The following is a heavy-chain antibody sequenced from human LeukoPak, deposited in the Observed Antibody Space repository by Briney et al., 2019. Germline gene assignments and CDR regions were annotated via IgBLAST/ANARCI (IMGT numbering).Heavy chain of an antibody. Sequence: TLSLTCTVSGPSTSSGSYYWSWIRQPAGKGLEWIGRIYTSGSTNCTPSLKSRVTISVDTSKNQFSLKLSSVTAADTAVYYCARSPPLWFGENLYYYYMDGWGKGTTVTVSS. J-gene: IGHJ6*03. CDR2: IYTSGST. D-gene: IGHD3-10*01. CDR3: ARSPPLWFGENLYYYYMDG. V-gene: IGHV4-61*02. CDR1: GPSTSSGSYY.